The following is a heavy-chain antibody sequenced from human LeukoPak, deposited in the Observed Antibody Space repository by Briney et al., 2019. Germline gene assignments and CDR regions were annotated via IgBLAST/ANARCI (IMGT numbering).Heavy chain of an antibody. CDR3: ASGRYEGSSLTSYYYYMDV. CDR2: MNPNSGNT. D-gene: IGHD6-6*01. Sequence: GASVKVSCKASGYTFTSCDINWVRQATGQGLEWMGWMNPNSGNTGYAQKFQGRMTMTTNTSISTAYMELSSLRSGDTAVYYCASGRYEGSSLTSYYYYMDVWGTGTTVTVSS. J-gene: IGHJ6*03. CDR1: GYTFTSCD. V-gene: IGHV1-8*01.